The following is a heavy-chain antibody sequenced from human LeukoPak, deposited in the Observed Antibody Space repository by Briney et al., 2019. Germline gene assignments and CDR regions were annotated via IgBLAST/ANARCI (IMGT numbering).Heavy chain of an antibody. V-gene: IGHV1-69*04. CDR3: ARDPYYYDSSATNDY. Sequence: SVKVSCKASGYTFTGYYMHWVRQAPGQGLEWMGRIIPILGIANYAQKFQGRVTITADKSTSTAYMELSSLRSEDTAVYYCARDPYYYDSSATNDYWGQGTLVTVSS. D-gene: IGHD3-22*01. CDR2: IIPILGIA. J-gene: IGHJ4*02. CDR1: GYTFTGYY.